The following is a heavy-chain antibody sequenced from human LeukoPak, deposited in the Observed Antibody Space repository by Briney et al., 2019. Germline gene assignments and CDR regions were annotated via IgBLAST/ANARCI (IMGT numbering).Heavy chain of an antibody. V-gene: IGHV1-69*06. CDR3: ARDLRPFGEMIYSWFHP. D-gene: IGHD1-26*01. CDR1: GYSFKGYA. J-gene: IGHJ5*02. Sequence: SVKVSCKTSGYSFKGYAINWVRQAPGRGLEWMGGIVPIFGTPHYAEKFEGRVTITADRSTDTSYVELSGLRSDDTAVYFCARDLRPFGEMIYSWFHPWGQGTQVIVSS. CDR2: IVPIFGTP.